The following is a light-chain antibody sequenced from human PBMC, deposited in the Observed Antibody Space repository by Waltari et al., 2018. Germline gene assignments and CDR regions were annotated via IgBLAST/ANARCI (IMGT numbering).Light chain of an antibody. Sequence: QSALTQPRSVSGSPGQSVTISCTGTSSNVGTYNYFSWYQQLPGNAPKRMIADVFKRPSGVPDRFAGSKSGYTASLTISGLQAEDEADYYCCSYAGTYRWVFGGGTKVTVL. J-gene: IGLJ3*02. CDR3: CSYAGTYRWV. CDR1: SSNVGTYNY. V-gene: IGLV2-11*01. CDR2: DVF.